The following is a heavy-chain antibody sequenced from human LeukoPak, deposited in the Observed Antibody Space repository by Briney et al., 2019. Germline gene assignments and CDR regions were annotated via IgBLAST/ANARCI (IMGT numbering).Heavy chain of an antibody. CDR1: RFTFSSYE. CDR3: ARDYGGSSPFDY. J-gene: IGHJ4*02. Sequence: PGGSLRLSCAASRFTFSSYEMHWVRQPPGKGLEWVSYISSSDSTIYYTDSVRGRFTISRDNAKNSLYLQMNSLRAEDTAVYYCARDYGGSSPFDYWGQGTLVTVSS. D-gene: IGHD4-23*01. V-gene: IGHV3-48*03. CDR2: ISSSDSTI.